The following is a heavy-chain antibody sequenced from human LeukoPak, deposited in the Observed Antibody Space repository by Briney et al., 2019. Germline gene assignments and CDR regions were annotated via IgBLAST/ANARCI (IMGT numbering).Heavy chain of an antibody. D-gene: IGHD6-6*01. CDR1: GGSISSYD. Sequence: PSETLSLTCAASGGSISSYDWSWIRQPPGKGLEWIGYIFYTGSTNYNPSLKSRVTISVDTSKNESSLKLSSVTAADTAVYYCARHSSSSKGWFDPWGQGTLVTVSS. CDR2: IFYTGST. J-gene: IGHJ5*02. CDR3: ARHSSSSKGWFDP. V-gene: IGHV4-59*08.